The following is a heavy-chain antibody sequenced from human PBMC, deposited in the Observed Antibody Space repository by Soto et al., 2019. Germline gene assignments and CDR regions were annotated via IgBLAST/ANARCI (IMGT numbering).Heavy chain of an antibody. CDR2: ISSSGSTI. J-gene: IGHJ4*02. Sequence: GGSLRLSCAASGFTFSSYEMNWVRQAPGKGLEWVSYISSSGSTIYYADSVKGRFTISRDNAKNSLYLQMNSLRAEDTAVYYCARDLLKPDSQDYFDYWGQGTLVTVSS. CDR1: GFTFSSYE. V-gene: IGHV3-48*03. D-gene: IGHD5-18*01. CDR3: ARDLLKPDSQDYFDY.